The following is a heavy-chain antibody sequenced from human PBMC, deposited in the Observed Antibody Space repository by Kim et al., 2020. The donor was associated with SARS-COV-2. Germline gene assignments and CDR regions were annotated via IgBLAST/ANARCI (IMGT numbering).Heavy chain of an antibody. D-gene: IGHD5-18*01. Sequence: ADSVKGRFTISRDNSKNTLYLQMNSLRAEDTAGYYCAKADVDTAMSFDYWGQGTLVTVSS. J-gene: IGHJ4*02. V-gene: IGHV3-30*02. CDR3: AKADVDTAMSFDY.